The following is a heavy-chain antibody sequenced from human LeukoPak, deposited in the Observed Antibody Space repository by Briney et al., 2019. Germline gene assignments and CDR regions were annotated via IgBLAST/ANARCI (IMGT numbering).Heavy chain of an antibody. V-gene: IGHV1-46*01. CDR3: AREPPESYHFDY. CDR1: GYTFIGFY. CDR2: IKGSGGRT. Sequence: ASVKVSCKASGYTFIGFYVHWVRQAPGQGLEWMGIIKGSGGRTDYAQKFQGRVTMTRDTSTSTVYMELSNLRSEDTAVYYCAREPPESYHFDYWGQGTLVTVSS. D-gene: IGHD2-2*01. J-gene: IGHJ4*02.